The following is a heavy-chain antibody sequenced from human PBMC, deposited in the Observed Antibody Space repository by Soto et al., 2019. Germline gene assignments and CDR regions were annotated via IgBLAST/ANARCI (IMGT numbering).Heavy chain of an antibody. Sequence: GGSLRLSCAASGFTFRSNNMNWVRQAPGKGLEWLSYITSNSDTIYYADSVKGRFTISRDNAKNSLYLQMNSLRDEDTVLFYCARDSGEWELLYDAFDIWGQGTLVTVSS. CDR3: ARDSGEWELLYDAFDI. V-gene: IGHV3-48*02. J-gene: IGHJ3*02. D-gene: IGHD1-26*01. CDR2: ITSNSDTI. CDR1: GFTFRSNN.